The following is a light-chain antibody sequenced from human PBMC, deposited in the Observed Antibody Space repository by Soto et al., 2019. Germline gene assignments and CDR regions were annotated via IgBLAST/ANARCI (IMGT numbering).Light chain of an antibody. CDR3: QQYGSSPGT. Sequence: EIVLTQSPGTLSLSPGERATLSCRAIQSVSSSYLAWYQQKPGQAPRLLIYGASSRVTGIPDRFSGSGSGTDFTLTISRLEPEDFAVYYCQQYGSSPGTFGQGTKVDIK. V-gene: IGKV3-20*01. J-gene: IGKJ1*01. CDR1: QSVSSSY. CDR2: GAS.